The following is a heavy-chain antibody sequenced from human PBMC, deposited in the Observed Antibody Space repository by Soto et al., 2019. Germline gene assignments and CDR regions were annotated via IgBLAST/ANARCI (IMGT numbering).Heavy chain of an antibody. CDR3: ARGKASCGYYWIFDY. V-gene: IGHV4-59*01. CDR1: GGSISSYY. CDR2: IFYSGST. J-gene: IGHJ4*02. Sequence: SETLSLTCTDSGGSISSYYLSWIRQPPGKGLEWVGYIFYSGSTNYNPSLKTGVPISVETSKNQFSLKLSSVTAPDTAGYYCARGKASCGYYWIFDYWAQGTMVTVSS. D-gene: IGHD3-22*01.